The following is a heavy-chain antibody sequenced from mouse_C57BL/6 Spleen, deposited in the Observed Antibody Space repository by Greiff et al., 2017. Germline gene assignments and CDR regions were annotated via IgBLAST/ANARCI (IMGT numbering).Heavy chain of an antibody. J-gene: IGHJ2*01. V-gene: IGHV14-4*01. D-gene: IGHD2-1*01. CDR2: IDPENGDT. CDR3: TTNYGKPYYFDY. Sequence: VQLQQSGAELVRPGASVKLSCIASGFNIKDDYMHWVKQRPEQGLEWIGWIDPENGDTEYASKFQGKATITADTSSNTAYLQLSSLTSEDTAVYYCTTNYGKPYYFDYWGQGTTLTVSS. CDR1: GFNIKDDY.